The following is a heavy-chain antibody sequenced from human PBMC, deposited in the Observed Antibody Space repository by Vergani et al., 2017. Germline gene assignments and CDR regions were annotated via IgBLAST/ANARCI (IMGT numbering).Heavy chain of an antibody. CDR1: GGSISSSSYY. CDR2: IYYSGST. D-gene: IGHD4-23*01. CDR3: ARRTVTTVGYYYYYYYMYV. J-gene: IGHJ6*03. V-gene: IGHV4-39*01. Sequence: QVQLQQWGAGLLKPSETLSLTCTVSGGSISSSSYYWGWIRQPPGKGLEWIGSIYYSGSTYYNPSLKSRVTISVDTSKNQFSLKLSAGTAAGTAVYYCARRTVTTVGYYYYYYYMYVWGKGTTVTVSS.